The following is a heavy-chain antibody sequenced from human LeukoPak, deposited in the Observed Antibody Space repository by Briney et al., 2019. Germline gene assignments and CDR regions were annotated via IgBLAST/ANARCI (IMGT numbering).Heavy chain of an antibody. CDR3: ARANGYCLLGY. Sequence: PSVTLSLPRTLSVFSIRSGYYWGWIRPPPGEGLEGIGSNYHRGSTHYNPSLKMRVALSVDTSKNQFPLKLRSVIAPATAVFFCARANGYCLLGYWGKGIMVSVSS. CDR1: VFSIRSGYY. D-gene: IGHD5-18*01. CDR2: NYHRGST. J-gene: IGHJ4*02. V-gene: IGHV4-38-2*02.